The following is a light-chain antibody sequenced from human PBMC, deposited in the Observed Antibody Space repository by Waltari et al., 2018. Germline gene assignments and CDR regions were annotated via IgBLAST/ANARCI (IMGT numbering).Light chain of an antibody. J-gene: IGLJ2*01. V-gene: IGLV2-23*01. Sequence: QSALTQPASVSGSPGQSITISCTGTSSDVGSYNLVSWYQHHPGKAPKVMSYEGSARQSGVSNRFSGSKSGNTAALTISGLQAEDEADYYCCSYAGSSPSVVFGGGTKLTVL. CDR2: EGS. CDR3: CSYAGSSPSVV. CDR1: SSDVGSYNL.